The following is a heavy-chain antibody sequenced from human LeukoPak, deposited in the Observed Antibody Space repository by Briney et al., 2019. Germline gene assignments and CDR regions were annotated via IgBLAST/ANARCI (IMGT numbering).Heavy chain of an antibody. Sequence: PSETLSLTCTVSGYSISSGYYWGWIRQPPGKGLEWIGSIYHSGSTYYNPSLKSRVTISVDTSKNQFSLKLSSVTAADTAVYYCARKPPTDYYMDVWGKGTTVTVSS. CDR2: IYHSGST. CDR1: GYSISSGYY. D-gene: IGHD4-17*01. V-gene: IGHV4-38-2*02. CDR3: ARKPPTDYYMDV. J-gene: IGHJ6*03.